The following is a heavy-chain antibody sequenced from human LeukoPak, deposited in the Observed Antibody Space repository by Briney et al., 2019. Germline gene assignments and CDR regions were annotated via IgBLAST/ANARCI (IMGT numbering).Heavy chain of an antibody. J-gene: IGHJ4*02. CDR2: ISGSGGST. CDR1: GFTFSNYA. Sequence: PGGSLRLSCAASGFTFSNYAMTWVRQAPGKGLEWVSAISGSGGSTYYADSVKGQFTISRDNSKSTVYLQMNSLRAEDTAVYYCASVGFTKQVYWGQGTLVTVSS. D-gene: IGHD1-26*01. CDR3: ASVGFTKQVY. V-gene: IGHV3-23*01.